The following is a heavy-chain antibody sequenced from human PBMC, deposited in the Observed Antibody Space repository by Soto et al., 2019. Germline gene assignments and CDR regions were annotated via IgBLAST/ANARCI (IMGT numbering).Heavy chain of an antibody. J-gene: IGHJ4*02. CDR1: GFSFNDYD. CDR3: TRGGYNEGGFDY. CDR2: LNSHDGLT. D-gene: IGHD5-12*01. Sequence: GGSLRLSCATSGFSFNDYDLNWVRQAPGKGLEWVSSLNSHDGLTHYADSVKGRFAISRDSAKKSFYLQMNSLRVEDTAVYYCTRGGYNEGGFDYWGQGILVTVSS. V-gene: IGHV3-21*01.